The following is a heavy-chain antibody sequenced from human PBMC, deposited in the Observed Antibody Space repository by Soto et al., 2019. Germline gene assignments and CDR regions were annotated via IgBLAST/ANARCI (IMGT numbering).Heavy chain of an antibody. Sequence: DVQLGESGGGLVQPGGSLRLSCVASGFTFSTSWMPWVRQTPGKGLVCVSRISADSGRPHYADSVKGRFTISRDNGKNTLYFQMNSLTADNTAIYYCARGPTGWYGYDYWGQGTLVSVSS. J-gene: IGHJ4*02. V-gene: IGHV3-74*01. CDR1: GFTFSTSW. CDR2: ISADSGRP. CDR3: ARGPTGWYGYDY. D-gene: IGHD6-19*01.